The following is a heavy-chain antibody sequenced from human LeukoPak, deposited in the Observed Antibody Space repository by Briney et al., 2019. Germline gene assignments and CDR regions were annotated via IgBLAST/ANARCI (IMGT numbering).Heavy chain of an antibody. J-gene: IGHJ4*02. Sequence: PGGSLRLSCAASGFTFSSYAMSWVRQAPGKGLEWVSAISGSGGSTYYADSVKGRFTISRDNSKNTLYLQMNSLRAEDTAVYYCARDSVVRGVIYYWGQGTLVTVSS. D-gene: IGHD3-10*01. CDR2: ISGSGGST. CDR1: GFTFSSYA. V-gene: IGHV3-23*01. CDR3: ARDSVVRGVIYY.